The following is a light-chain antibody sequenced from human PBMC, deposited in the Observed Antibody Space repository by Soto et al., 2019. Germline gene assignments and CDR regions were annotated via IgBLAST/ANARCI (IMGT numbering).Light chain of an antibody. CDR3: QQYGRSPLT. Sequence: EIVLTQSPGTLSLSPGERATLSCRASQSISSNSLAWYQQKPGQAPRLLIYGASSRFTGIPDRFSGRGSGTDFTLTIRRPEPEDFSVYYCQQYGRSPLTFGGGTKVEIK. CDR2: GAS. V-gene: IGKV3-20*01. J-gene: IGKJ4*01. CDR1: QSISSNS.